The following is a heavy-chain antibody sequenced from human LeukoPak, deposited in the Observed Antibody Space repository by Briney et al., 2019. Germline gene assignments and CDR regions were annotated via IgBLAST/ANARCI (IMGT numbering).Heavy chain of an antibody. D-gene: IGHD2/OR15-2a*01. V-gene: IGHV4-30-2*06. J-gene: IGHJ4*02. CDR3: ASASISHYLSDN. Sequence: PSETLSLTCSVSGDSINSDDYFSWNWIRQSPGKGLEWIGYLYNGESTYYNPSLNSRASISGDTSQNRFSLKLTSVTAADTAVYFCASASISHYLSDNWGQGILVTVSS. CDR2: LYNGEST. CDR1: GDSINSDDYFS.